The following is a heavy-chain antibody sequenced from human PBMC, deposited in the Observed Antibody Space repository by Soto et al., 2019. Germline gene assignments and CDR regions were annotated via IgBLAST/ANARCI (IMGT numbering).Heavy chain of an antibody. CDR1: GFRFSDYS. V-gene: IGHV3-48*02. CDR2: IASSSENV. D-gene: IGHD6-19*01. J-gene: IGHJ1*01. CDR3: AGLSKGSGVAA. Sequence: PVGSLRLSCVASGFRFSDYSMTWVRQSPGKGLQWIASIASSSENVYYPESLRGRFTVSRDNAENALLLDMNSLRDDGTATYYCAGLSKGSGVAAWGQGSRVTVSS.